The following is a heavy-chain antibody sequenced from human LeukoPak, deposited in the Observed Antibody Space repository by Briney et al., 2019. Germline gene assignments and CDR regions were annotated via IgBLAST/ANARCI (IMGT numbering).Heavy chain of an antibody. D-gene: IGHD2-2*02. CDR1: GFTFSSYG. J-gene: IGHJ4*02. CDR2: IRYDGSNK. Sequence: PGGSLRLSCAASGFTFSSYGMHWVRQAPGKGLEWVAFIRYDGSNKYYADSVKGRFTISRDNSKNTLYLQMNSLRAEDTAVYYCAEAGYCSSTSCYKDDFDYWGQGTLVTVSS. V-gene: IGHV3-30*02. CDR3: AEAGYCSSTSCYKDDFDY.